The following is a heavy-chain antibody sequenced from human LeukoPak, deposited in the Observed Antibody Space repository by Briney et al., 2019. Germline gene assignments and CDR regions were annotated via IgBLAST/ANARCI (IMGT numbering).Heavy chain of an antibody. CDR3: ARERVGYYDTSGPLDY. Sequence: PSETLSLTCTVSGDSISYYYWSWIRQPPGKGLEWIGYISYSANTNYNPSLKSRVTISIDTSKNQFSLKLNSVTAADTAIYYCARERVGYYDTSGPLDYWGQGTLVTVSS. CDR1: GDSISYYY. J-gene: IGHJ4*02. V-gene: IGHV4-59*01. CDR2: ISYSANT. D-gene: IGHD3-22*01.